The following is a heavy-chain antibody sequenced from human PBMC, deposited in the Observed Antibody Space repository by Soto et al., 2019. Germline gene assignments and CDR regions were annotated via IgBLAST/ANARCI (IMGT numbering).Heavy chain of an antibody. J-gene: IGHJ4*02. CDR3: TTGLGNGYYNFDD. D-gene: IGHD3-22*01. Sequence: HLVESGGGLVKPGGSLRLSCAASGFTFSNAWMSWVRQAPGKGLEWVGRTKGEADGGTTDYAAPVKGRITISRDNAKDTLYLHMNSLKTEDTAVYYCTTGLGNGYYNFDDWGQGTPVTVSS. CDR1: GFTFSNAW. V-gene: IGHV3-15*01. CDR2: TKGEADGGTT.